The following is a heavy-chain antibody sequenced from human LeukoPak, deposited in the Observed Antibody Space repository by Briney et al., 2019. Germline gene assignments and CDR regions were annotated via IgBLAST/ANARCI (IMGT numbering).Heavy chain of an antibody. V-gene: IGHV3-7*04. D-gene: IGHD3-3*01. CDR1: GFPFSSYW. CDR3: ARAVSSGYYNLYFDY. Sequence: GGSLRLSCAASGFPFSSYWMNWVRQAPGKGLEWVANIKQDGSEKFYVDSVKGRFTISRDNAKNALYLQMNSLRAEDTAVYYCARAVSSGYYNLYFDYWGQGTLVTVSS. CDR2: IKQDGSEK. J-gene: IGHJ4*02.